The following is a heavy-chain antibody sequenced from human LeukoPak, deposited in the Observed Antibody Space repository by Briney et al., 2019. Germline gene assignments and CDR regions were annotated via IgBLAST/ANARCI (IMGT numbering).Heavy chain of an antibody. D-gene: IGHD3-10*01. CDR1: GFTFTSSA. Sequence: ASVKVSCKASGFTFTSSAMKWVRQARGQRLEWIGWIVVGSGNTNYAHKFKERVTITRDMSTSTVYMELNSLRSEDTAVYYCAEASGEVDALDIWGQGTMVTVSS. CDR2: IVVGSGNT. J-gene: IGHJ3*02. CDR3: AEASGEVDALDI. V-gene: IGHV1-58*02.